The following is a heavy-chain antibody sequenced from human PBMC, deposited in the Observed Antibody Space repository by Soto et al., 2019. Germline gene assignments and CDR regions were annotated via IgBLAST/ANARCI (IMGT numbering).Heavy chain of an antibody. Sequence: PGGSLRLSCSASGFTFSSYAMRWVRQAPGKGLEYVSAISSNGGSTYYADSVKGRFTISRDNSKNTLYLQMSSLRAEDTAVYYCVKAGGTAMAYYFDYWGQGTLVTVSS. CDR2: ISSNGGST. CDR3: VKAGGTAMAYYFDY. CDR1: GFTFSSYA. J-gene: IGHJ4*02. D-gene: IGHD5-18*01. V-gene: IGHV3-64D*06.